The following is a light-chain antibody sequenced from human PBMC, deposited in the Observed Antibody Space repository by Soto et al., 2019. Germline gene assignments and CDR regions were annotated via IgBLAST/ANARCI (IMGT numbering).Light chain of an antibody. CDR3: QQYNNWPPRT. Sequence: EIVMTQSPASLSVSPGETAALSCRARQSISNSLAWYQQNPGQAPSLLIYGASTRATGIPARFSGSGSGTEFTLTISSLQSEDSALYYCQQYNNWPPRTFGQGTKLEIK. CDR1: QSISNS. CDR2: GAS. J-gene: IGKJ2*01. V-gene: IGKV3-15*01.